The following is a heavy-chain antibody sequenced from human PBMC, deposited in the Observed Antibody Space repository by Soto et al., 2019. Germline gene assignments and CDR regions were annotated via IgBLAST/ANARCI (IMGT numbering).Heavy chain of an antibody. CDR2: ISYDGSNK. J-gene: IGHJ6*02. V-gene: IGHV3-30-3*01. D-gene: IGHD3-3*01. Sequence: ESGGGVVQPGRSLRLSCAASGFTFSSYAMHWVRQAPGKGLEWVAVISYDGSNKYYADSVKGRFTISRDNSKNTLYLQMNSLRAEDTGVYYCARGGGFTYYDFWSGYDNYGMDVWGQGTTFTVSS. CDR3: ARGGGFTYYDFWSGYDNYGMDV. CDR1: GFTFSSYA.